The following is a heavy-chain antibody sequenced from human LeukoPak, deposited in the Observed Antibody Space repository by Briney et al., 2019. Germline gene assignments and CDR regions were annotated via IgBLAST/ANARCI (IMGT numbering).Heavy chain of an antibody. V-gene: IGHV1-69*02. D-gene: IGHD3-9*01. CDR1: GGTFSSYT. J-gene: IGHJ4*02. CDR3: ARAHHYDILTGYYPSDY. Sequence: ASVKVSCKASGGTFSSYTISWVRQAPGQGLEWMGRIIPILGIANYARKFQGRVTITADKSTSTAYMELSSLRSEDTAVYYCARAHHYDILTGYYPSDYWGQGTLVTVSS. CDR2: IIPILGIA.